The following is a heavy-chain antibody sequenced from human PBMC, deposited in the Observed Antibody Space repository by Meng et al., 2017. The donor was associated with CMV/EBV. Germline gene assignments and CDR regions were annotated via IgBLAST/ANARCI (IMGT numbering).Heavy chain of an antibody. CDR3: ARSAATDAFDI. J-gene: IGHJ3*02. V-gene: IGHV1-8*02. D-gene: IGHD2-15*01. Sequence: ASVKVSCKASGYTFTGYYMHWVRQAPGQGLEWMGWINPNSGNTGYAQKFQGRVTMTRNTSISTAYMELSSLRSEDTAVYYCARSAATDAFDIWGQGTMVTVSS. CDR2: INPNSGNT. CDR1: GYTFTGYY.